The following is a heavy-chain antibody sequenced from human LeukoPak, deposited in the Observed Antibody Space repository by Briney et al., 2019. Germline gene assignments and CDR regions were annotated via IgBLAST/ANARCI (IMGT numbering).Heavy chain of an antibody. CDR2: IYYSGST. CDR3: ARSHEYCSGGSCYPLTFDY. V-gene: IGHV4-59*01. D-gene: IGHD2-15*01. J-gene: IGHJ4*02. CDR1: GGSISSYY. Sequence: SETLSLTCTVSGGSISSYYWSWIRQPPGKGLEWIGYIYYSGSTNYNPSLKSRVTISVDTSKNQFSLKLSPVTAADTAVYYCARSHEYCSGGSCYPLTFDYWGQGTLVTVSS.